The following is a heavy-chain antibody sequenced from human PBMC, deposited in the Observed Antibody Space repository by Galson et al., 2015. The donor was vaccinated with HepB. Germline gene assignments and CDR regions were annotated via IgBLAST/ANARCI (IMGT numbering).Heavy chain of an antibody. Sequence: SLRLSCAASGFTFSSYSMNWVRQAPGKGLEWVSSISSSSSYIYYADSVKGRFTISRDNAKNSLYLQMNSLRAEDTAVYYCARDKGYSGYDTFDYWGQGTLVTVSS. CDR2: ISSSSSYI. CDR1: GFTFSSYS. V-gene: IGHV3-21*04. D-gene: IGHD5-12*01. J-gene: IGHJ4*02. CDR3: ARDKGYSGYDTFDY.